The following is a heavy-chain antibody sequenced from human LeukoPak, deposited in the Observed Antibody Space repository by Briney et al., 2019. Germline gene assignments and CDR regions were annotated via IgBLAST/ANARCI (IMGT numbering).Heavy chain of an antibody. V-gene: IGHV3-9*03. D-gene: IGHD3-9*01. CDR1: GFTFDDYA. CDR2: ISWNSGSI. J-gene: IGHJ6*04. Sequence: GGSLRLSCAASGFTFDDYAMHWARQAPGKGLEWVSGISWNSGSIGYADSVKGRFTISRDNAKNSLYLQMNSLRAEDMALYYCAKDTVGLTLGGMDVWGKGTTVTVSS. CDR3: AKDTVGLTLGGMDV.